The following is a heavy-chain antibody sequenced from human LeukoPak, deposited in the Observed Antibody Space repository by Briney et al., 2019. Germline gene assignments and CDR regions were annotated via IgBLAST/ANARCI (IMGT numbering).Heavy chain of an antibody. D-gene: IGHD3-16*02. CDR1: GFTFSSYR. CDR3: AKLDSGYDYVWGSYRYDDYFDY. V-gene: IGHV3-21*01. CDR2: ISSSSTYI. Sequence: GGSLRLSCEASGFTFSSYRMNWVRQGPGKGLEWVSSISSSSTYIYYADSVKGRFTISRDNSKNTLYLQMNSLRAEDTAVYYCAKLDSGYDYVWGSYRYDDYFDYWGQGTLVTVSS. J-gene: IGHJ4*02.